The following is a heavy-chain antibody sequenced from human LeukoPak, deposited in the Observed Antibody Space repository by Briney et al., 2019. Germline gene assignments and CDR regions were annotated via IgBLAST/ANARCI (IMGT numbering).Heavy chain of an antibody. J-gene: IGHJ6*02. CDR2: IYYSGST. V-gene: IGHV4-31*03. CDR1: GGSISSGGYY. Sequence: PSETLSLTCTVSGGSISSGGYYWSWIRQHPGKGLEWIGYIYYSGSTYYNPSLKSRVTISVDTSKNQFSLKLSSVTAADTAVYYCQGRQSQYYYYGMDVWSQGTTVTVSS. CDR3: QGRQSQYYYYGMDV.